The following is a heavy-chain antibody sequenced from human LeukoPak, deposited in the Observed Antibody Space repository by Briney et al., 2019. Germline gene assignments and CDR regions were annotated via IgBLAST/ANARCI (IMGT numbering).Heavy chain of an antibody. CDR3: ARVGVAYYFDY. J-gene: IGHJ4*02. CDR2: INPSGSST. CDR1: RYTFTRYY. V-gene: IGHV1-46*01. Sequence: ASVKVSCKASRYTFTRYYMHCVRQAPGHGLEWMGIINPSGSSTSYGQKFQGRVTMTRDMSTSIVYMELSSLRSEDTAVYYCARVGVAYYFDYWGQGTLVTVSS. D-gene: IGHD3-10*01.